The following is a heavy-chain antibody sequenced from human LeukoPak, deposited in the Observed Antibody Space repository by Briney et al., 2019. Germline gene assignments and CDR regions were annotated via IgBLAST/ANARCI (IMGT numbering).Heavy chain of an antibody. Sequence: ASVKVSCKASGYTFTGYYMHWVRQAPGQGLEWMGWINPNSGGTNYAQKFQGRVTMTRDTSISTAYMELSRLRSDDTAVYYCARDGTPIHSSGWVYMDVWGKGTTVTISS. V-gene: IGHV1-2*02. J-gene: IGHJ6*04. CDR1: GYTFTGYY. CDR3: ARDGTPIHSSGWVYMDV. CDR2: INPNSGGT. D-gene: IGHD6-25*01.